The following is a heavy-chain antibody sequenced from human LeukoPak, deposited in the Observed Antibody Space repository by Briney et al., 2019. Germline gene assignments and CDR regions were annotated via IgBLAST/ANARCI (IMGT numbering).Heavy chain of an antibody. V-gene: IGHV3-74*01. CDR3: VRDGSSWGNFDY. CDR1: GFTFSSYW. Sequence: GGSLRLSCAASGFTFSSYWMHWVRQVPGKGLVWVSRINSDGTTTNYADSVKGRFTISRDNAKNSLYLQMNSLRTEDTAVYYCVRDGSSWGNFDYWGQGTLVSVSS. D-gene: IGHD7-27*01. J-gene: IGHJ4*02. CDR2: INSDGTTT.